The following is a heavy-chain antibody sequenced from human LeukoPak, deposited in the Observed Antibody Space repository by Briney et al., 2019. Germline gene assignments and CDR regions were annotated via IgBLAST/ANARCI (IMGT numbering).Heavy chain of an antibody. D-gene: IGHD4-17*01. CDR2: IKPDGSEQ. V-gene: IGHV3-7*01. CDR1: VFTFSSYW. CDR3: ARGDFNDNGDYVDAFDI. Sequence: GGSLRLSCAASVFTFSSYWMSWVRQAPGKGLEWVANIKPDGSEQFYVDSVKGRLTISRDNAKNSLFLQMNSLRAEDTAFYYCARGDFNDNGDYVDAFDIWGQGTMVTVSS. J-gene: IGHJ3*02.